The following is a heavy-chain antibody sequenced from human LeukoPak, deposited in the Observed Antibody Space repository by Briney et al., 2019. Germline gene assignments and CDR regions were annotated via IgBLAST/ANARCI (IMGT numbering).Heavy chain of an antibody. CDR1: GYTFTNYG. CDR2: ISTYIGNT. V-gene: IGHV1-18*01. D-gene: IGHD3-10*01. J-gene: IGHJ5*02. Sequence: ASVKVSCKASGYTFTNYGINWVRQAPGQGLEWMGWISTYIGNTNYAQKLQGRVTMTTDTSTSTAYMELRSLRSEDTAVYYCARAKSSYGSGSYYNSWFDPWGQGTLVTVSS. CDR3: ARAKSSYGSGSYYNSWFDP.